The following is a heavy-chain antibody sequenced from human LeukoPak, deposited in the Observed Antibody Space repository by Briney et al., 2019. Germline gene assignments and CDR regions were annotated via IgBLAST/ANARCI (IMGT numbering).Heavy chain of an antibody. CDR1: GGSFSGYY. CDR2: IYYSGST. Sequence: PSETLSLTCAVYGGSFSGYYWSWIRQPPGKGLEWIGYIYYSGSTNYNPSLKSRVTISVDTSKNQFSLKLSSVTAADTAVYYCARETGYSSGWYMGYWGQGTLVTVSS. V-gene: IGHV4-59*01. D-gene: IGHD6-19*01. J-gene: IGHJ4*02. CDR3: ARETGYSSGWYMGY.